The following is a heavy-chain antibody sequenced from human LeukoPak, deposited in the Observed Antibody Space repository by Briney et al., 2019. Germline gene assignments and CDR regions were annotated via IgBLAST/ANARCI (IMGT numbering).Heavy chain of an antibody. Sequence: GGSLRLSCAASGFTFSNAWMSWVRQAPGKGLEWVSYINHNGEMIYYPDFAKGRFTISRDNGKNSLYLQMNSLRDEDTAVYYCARDSDWAFDSWGQGTRVTVSS. CDR1: GFTFSNAW. D-gene: IGHD6-19*01. V-gene: IGHV3-48*02. CDR3: ARDSDWAFDS. CDR2: INHNGEMI. J-gene: IGHJ4*02.